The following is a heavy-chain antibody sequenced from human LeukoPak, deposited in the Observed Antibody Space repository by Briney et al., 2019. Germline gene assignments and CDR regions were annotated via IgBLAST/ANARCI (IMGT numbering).Heavy chain of an antibody. D-gene: IGHD1-1*01. V-gene: IGHV3-15*01. CDR2: IKPKTDGGST. Sequence: PGGSLRLSRAASGFSLSDSWLSRVRPAPGKGLECVGRIKPKTDGGSTDYAQPLTDRFTGSRDDPDNPMYLQLNSSEADGPFLYYYTQLRRGYWGQGTQVTVSS. CDR1: GFSLSDSW. J-gene: IGHJ4*02. CDR3: TQLRRGY.